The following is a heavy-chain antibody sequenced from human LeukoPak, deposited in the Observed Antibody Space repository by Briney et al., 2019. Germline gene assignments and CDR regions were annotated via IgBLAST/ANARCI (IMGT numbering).Heavy chain of an antibody. Sequence: GGSLTLSCAASGFTFSTYAMIWVRQAPGQELEWVSAITGGGAATSYADSVKGRFTISRVNSKSTVYLQMNGLRAEDTAVYYCAKLPHYDFWSGDPSYEMDVWGQGTTVTVSS. J-gene: IGHJ6*02. CDR1: GFTFSTYA. CDR3: AKLPHYDFWSGDPSYEMDV. D-gene: IGHD3-3*01. CDR2: ITGGGAAT. V-gene: IGHV3-23*01.